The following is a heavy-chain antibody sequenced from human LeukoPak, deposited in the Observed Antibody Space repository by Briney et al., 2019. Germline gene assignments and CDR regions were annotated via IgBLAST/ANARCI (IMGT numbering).Heavy chain of an antibody. J-gene: IGHJ4*02. D-gene: IGHD5-12*01. CDR2: INPNSGGT. CDR3: ARDPMASSGPTFDY. CDR1: GGTFSSYA. V-gene: IGHV1-8*02. Sequence: GASVKVSCKASGGTFSSYAISWVRQAPGQGLEWMGWINPNSGGTNYAQKFQGRVTMTRDMSTSTVYMELSSLRSEDTAVYYCARDPMASSGPTFDYWGQGTLVTVSS.